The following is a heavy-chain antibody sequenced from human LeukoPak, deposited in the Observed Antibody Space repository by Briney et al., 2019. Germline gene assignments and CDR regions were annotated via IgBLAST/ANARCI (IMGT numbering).Heavy chain of an antibody. D-gene: IGHD3-10*01. CDR1: GFTFSSYG. V-gene: IGHV3-30*02. CDR2: IRYDGSNK. J-gene: IGHJ3*02. CDR3: ARFMVRGDSDAFDI. Sequence: PGGCLRLSCAASGFTFSSYGMHWVRQAPGKGLEWVAFIRYDGSNKYYADSVKGRFTISRDNSKNTLYLQMNSLGAEDTAVYYCARFMVRGDSDAFDIWGQGTMVTVSS.